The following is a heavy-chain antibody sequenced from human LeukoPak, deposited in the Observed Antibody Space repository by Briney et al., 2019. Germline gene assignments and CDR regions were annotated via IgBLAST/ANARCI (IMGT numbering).Heavy chain of an antibody. D-gene: IGHD1-26*01. V-gene: IGHV3-48*03. CDR1: GFTFSSYE. Sequence: GGSLRLSCAASGFTFSSYEMNWVRQAPGKGLEWVSYISSRGSTIYYADSVKGRFTISRDNAKNSLYLQMNSLRAEDTAVYYCARDLVGATAFDYWGQGTLVTVSS. CDR3: ARDLVGATAFDY. J-gene: IGHJ4*02. CDR2: ISSRGSTI.